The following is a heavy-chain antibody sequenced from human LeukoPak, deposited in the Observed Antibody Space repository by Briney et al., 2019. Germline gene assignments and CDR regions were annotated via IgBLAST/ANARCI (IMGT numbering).Heavy chain of an antibody. CDR2: ISSSSSYI. Sequence: PGGSLRLSCAASAFTFSSYTMNWVRQAPGKGLEWVSSISSSSSYIYYADSVKGRFTISRDNAKNSLYLQMNSLRAEDTALYYCAVATRSFLPDYCWGQGTLVTVSS. CDR1: AFTFSSYT. V-gene: IGHV3-21*01. CDR3: AVATRSFLPDYC. J-gene: IGHJ4*02. D-gene: IGHD5-12*01.